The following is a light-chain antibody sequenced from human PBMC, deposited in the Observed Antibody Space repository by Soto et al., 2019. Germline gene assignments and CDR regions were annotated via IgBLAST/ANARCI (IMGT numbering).Light chain of an antibody. CDR3: QQYGSSPRT. Sequence: EIVLTQSPGTLSLSPGERATLSCRASPSVGSSFLAWYQQRPGQGPRLLIYGASSRATGIPDRFSGSGSGTDFTLSISRLEPEDFAVYYCQQYGSSPRTFGQGTKVEI. V-gene: IGKV3-20*01. CDR1: PSVGSSF. CDR2: GAS. J-gene: IGKJ1*01.